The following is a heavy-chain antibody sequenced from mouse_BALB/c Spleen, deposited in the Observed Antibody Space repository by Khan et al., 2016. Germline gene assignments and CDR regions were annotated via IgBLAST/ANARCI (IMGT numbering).Heavy chain of an antibody. J-gene: IGHJ4*01. V-gene: IGHV14-3*02. D-gene: IGHD2-3*01. Sequence: VQLQQPGAELVKPGASVKLSCTASGFNIKDTYMHWVKQRPEQGLEWIGRIAPANDNTKYDPKFQGKATITADTSSNTAYLQLSSLTSEDTAVYYRASTSNGYYGARDYWGQGTSVPVSS. CDR2: IAPANDNT. CDR3: ASTSNGYYGARDY. CDR1: GFNIKDTY.